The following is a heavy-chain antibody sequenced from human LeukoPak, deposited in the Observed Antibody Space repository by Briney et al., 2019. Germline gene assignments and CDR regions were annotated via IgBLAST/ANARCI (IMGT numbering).Heavy chain of an antibody. D-gene: IGHD5-24*01. J-gene: IGHJ3*02. V-gene: IGHV4-31*03. CDR3: AGRLWRRDGYNLSAFGI. CDR1: GGSISSGGYY. CDR2: IYYSGST. Sequence: SETLSLTCTVSGGSISSGGYYWSWIRQHPGKGLEWIGYIYYSGSTYYNPSLKSRVTISVDTSKNQFSLKLSSVTAADTAVYYCAGRLWRRDGYNLSAFGIWGQGTMVTVSS.